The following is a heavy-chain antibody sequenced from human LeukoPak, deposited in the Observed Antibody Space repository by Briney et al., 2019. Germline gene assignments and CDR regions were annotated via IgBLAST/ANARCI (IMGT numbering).Heavy chain of an antibody. CDR1: GYTFTSYD. J-gene: IGHJ6*03. Sequence: ASVKVSCKASGYTFTSYDINWVRQATGQGLEWMGWMNPNSGNTGYAQKFQGRVTMTRNTSISTAYMELSSLRSEDTAVYYCARGEGIAAAGIGFSHYYYMDVWGKGTTVTVSS. CDR2: MNPNSGNT. CDR3: ARGEGIAAAGIGFSHYYYMDV. V-gene: IGHV1-8*01. D-gene: IGHD6-13*01.